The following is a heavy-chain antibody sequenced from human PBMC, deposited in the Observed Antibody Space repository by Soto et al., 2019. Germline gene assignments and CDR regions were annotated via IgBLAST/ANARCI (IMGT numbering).Heavy chain of an antibody. CDR1: GGSISSGGYS. CDR3: ARVMLYYFDY. D-gene: IGHD3-16*01. V-gene: IGHV4-30-2*01. Sequence: SETLSLTCAVSGGSISSGGYSWSWIRQPPGKGLEWTGYIYHSGSTYYNPSLKSRVTISVDRSKNQFSLKLSSVTAADTAVYYCARVMLYYFDYWGQGTLVTVSS. CDR2: IYHSGST. J-gene: IGHJ4*02.